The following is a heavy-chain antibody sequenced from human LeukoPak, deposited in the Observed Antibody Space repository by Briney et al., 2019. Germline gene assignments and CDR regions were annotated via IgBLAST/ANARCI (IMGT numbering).Heavy chain of an antibody. CDR3: AKDIGSQYPSYGMDV. CDR1: GFTFDDYA. V-gene: IGHV3-43*02. CDR2: ISGDDGST. D-gene: IGHD2-2*01. Sequence: GGSLRLSCAASGFTFDDYAMHWVRQAPGKGLEWVSLISGDDGSTYYADSVKGRFTISRDNSKNSLYLQMNSLRTEDTALYYCAKDIGSQYPSYGMDVWGQGTTVTVSS. J-gene: IGHJ6*02.